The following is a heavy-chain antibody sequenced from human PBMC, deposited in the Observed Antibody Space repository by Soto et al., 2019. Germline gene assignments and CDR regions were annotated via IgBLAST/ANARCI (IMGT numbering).Heavy chain of an antibody. CDR1: GGTFSSYA. Sequence: ASVKVSCKASGGTFSSYAISWVRQAPGQGLEWMGGIIPIFGTANYAQKFQGRVTITADESTSTAHMELSSLGSEDTAVYYCARASYYYDSSGYSAESYYFDYWGQGTLVTVSS. V-gene: IGHV1-69*13. CDR3: ARASYYYDSSGYSAESYYFDY. CDR2: IIPIFGTA. D-gene: IGHD3-22*01. J-gene: IGHJ4*02.